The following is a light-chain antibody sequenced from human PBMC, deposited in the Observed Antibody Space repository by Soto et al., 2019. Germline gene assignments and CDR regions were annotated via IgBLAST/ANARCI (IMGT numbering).Light chain of an antibody. CDR2: QTS. Sequence: EIVLRQSPATLSSFPGDRVTLSSRASQYINTRLAWYQHRPGQAPRLLIYQTSIRAAGIPDRFSGSGSGADFTLTISRLEPEDFAVYFCQQYGNSPPGTFGQGTRLEIK. J-gene: IGKJ5*01. CDR1: QYINTR. V-gene: IGKV3-20*01. CDR3: QQYGNSPPGT.